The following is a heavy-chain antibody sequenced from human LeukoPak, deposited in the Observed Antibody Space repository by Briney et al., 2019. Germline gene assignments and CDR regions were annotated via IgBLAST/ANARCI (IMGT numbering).Heavy chain of an antibody. D-gene: IGHD2-15*01. J-gene: IGHJ4*02. CDR1: GGSISSYY. Sequence: SETLSLTCTVSGGSISSYYWSWIRQPPGTGLEWIGYIYYSGSTNYNPSLKSRVTISVDTSKNQFSLRLSSVTAADTAVYYCAGRPDCSGGSCYSAAAVDYWGQGTLVSVSS. V-gene: IGHV4-59*01. CDR2: IYYSGST. CDR3: AGRPDCSGGSCYSAAAVDY.